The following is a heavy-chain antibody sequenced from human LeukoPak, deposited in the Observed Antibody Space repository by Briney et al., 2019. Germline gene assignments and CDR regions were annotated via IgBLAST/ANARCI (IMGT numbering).Heavy chain of an antibody. CDR2: INRDGSNT. D-gene: IGHD1-1*01. J-gene: IGHJ4*02. CDR3: ARDSNSYFDY. V-gene: IGHV3-74*01. Sequence: GGSLRLSCAASGFTFSSYWMHWVRQAPGKGLVWVSRINRDGSNTGNADAVKGRFTISRDNARNTLYLQMNSLRAEDTAVYYCARDSNSYFDYWGLGSLASVSS. CDR1: GFTFSSYW.